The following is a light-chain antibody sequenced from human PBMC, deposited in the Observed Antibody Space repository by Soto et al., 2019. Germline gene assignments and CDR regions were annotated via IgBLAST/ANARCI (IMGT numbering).Light chain of an antibody. CDR3: QQYDSSPLT. J-gene: IGKJ4*02. Sequence: EIVLTQSPGTLSLSPGERATLSCRASQSVSSSYLAWYQQKPGQAPRLLIYGASSRATGIPDRFSGSGSGTDFTLTISRLEPEDFAVYYCQQYDSSPLTFSEETKVQIK. V-gene: IGKV3-20*01. CDR1: QSVSSSY. CDR2: GAS.